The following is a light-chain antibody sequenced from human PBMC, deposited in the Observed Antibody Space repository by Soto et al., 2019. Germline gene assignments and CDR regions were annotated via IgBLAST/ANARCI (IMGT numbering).Light chain of an antibody. CDR2: GAT. Sequence: EIVLTQSPGTLSLSPGERATLFCRASQCVSSAYLAWYQQIPGQAPRLHIYGATSRATGIPDRFSGSGSGTDFTHNNSGLEPEDFAVYYCQQAGSSFYTFRRVPELEIK. CDR1: QCVSSAY. J-gene: IGKJ2*01. V-gene: IGKV3-20*01. CDR3: QQAGSSFYT.